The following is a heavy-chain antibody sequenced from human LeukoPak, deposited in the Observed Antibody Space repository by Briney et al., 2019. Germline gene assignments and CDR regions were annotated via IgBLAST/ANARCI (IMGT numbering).Heavy chain of an antibody. J-gene: IGHJ5*02. CDR2: INPNSGGT. Sequence: ASVKVSCKASGYTFTSYGISWVRQAPGQGLEWMGWINPNSGGTKYAQKFQGRVTMTRDMSVNTVYMDLRSLTSDDTAVYYCARDQFDLWGQGTLVSVSS. CDR3: ARDQFDL. V-gene: IGHV1-2*02. CDR1: GYTFTSYG.